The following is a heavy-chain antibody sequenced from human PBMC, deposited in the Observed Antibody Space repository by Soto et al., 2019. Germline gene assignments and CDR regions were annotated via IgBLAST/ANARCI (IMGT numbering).Heavy chain of an antibody. D-gene: IGHD4-17*01. CDR2: IYGGDSET. J-gene: IGHJ4*02. V-gene: IGHV5-51*01. Sequence: LKISCKGSGYSFISYWIGWVRQMPGKGLEWMGIIYGGDSETRYSPSFQGQVTLSADKSISTAYLQWSSLKASDTAMYYCAGRAYGGNAHFDYWGQGTLVTVSS. CDR1: GYSFISYW. CDR3: AGRAYGGNAHFDY.